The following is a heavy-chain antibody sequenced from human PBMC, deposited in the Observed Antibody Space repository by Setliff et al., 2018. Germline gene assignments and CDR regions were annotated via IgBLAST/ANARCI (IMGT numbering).Heavy chain of an antibody. CDR1: GYSFANSW. CDR3: AKELWPDTRYYYMDL. CDR2: IYAGDSDT. V-gene: IGHV5-51*01. Sequence: GESLKISCKGSGYSFANSWIAWVRQMPGKGLEWMGVIYAGDSDTRYRPSFQGQVTISVDNSKNTLYLQMNSLRGEDTAVYYCAKELWPDTRYYYMDLWGKGTTVTVSS. J-gene: IGHJ6*03. D-gene: IGHD3-10*01.